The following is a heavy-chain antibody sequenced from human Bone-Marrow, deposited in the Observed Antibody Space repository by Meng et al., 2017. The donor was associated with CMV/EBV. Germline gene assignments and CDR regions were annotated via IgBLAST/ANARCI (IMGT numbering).Heavy chain of an antibody. CDR3: AKGRGTTRVYDY. D-gene: IGHD4-11*01. CDR2: ITAAGDDT. Sequence: CAASGFTFSTGGMSWIRQAPGKGLERVAAITAAGDDTYYADSVKGRFTISRDNSKNTLYLQLNTLRAEDSAVYFCAKGRGTTRVYDYWGQGILVTVSS. J-gene: IGHJ4*02. V-gene: IGHV3-23*01. CDR1: GFTFSTGG.